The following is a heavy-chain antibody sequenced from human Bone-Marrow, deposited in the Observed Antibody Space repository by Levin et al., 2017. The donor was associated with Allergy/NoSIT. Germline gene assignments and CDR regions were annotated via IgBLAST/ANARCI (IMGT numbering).Heavy chain of an antibody. CDR1: GFTFSSYG. J-gene: IGHJ4*02. D-gene: IGHD6-13*01. V-gene: IGHV3-33*01. CDR3: ARELFGYSSSWYVDY. CDR2: IWYDGSNK. Sequence: LSLTCAASGFTFSSYGMHWVRQAPGKGLEWVAVIWYDGSNKYYADSVKGRFTISRDNSKNTLYLQMNSLRAEDTAVYYCARELFGYSSSWYVDYWGQGTLVTVSS.